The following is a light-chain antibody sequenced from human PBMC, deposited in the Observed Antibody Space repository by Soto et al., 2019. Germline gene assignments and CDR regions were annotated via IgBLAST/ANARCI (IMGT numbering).Light chain of an antibody. V-gene: IGLV2-8*01. CDR3: TSYAGGNNV. CDR1: STDVGGYDY. CDR2: EVN. Sequence: QSVLTQPPSASASPGQSVTISCTGTSTDVGGYDYVSWYQQHPGKVPKLMIYEVNKRPSGVPDRFSGSKSGNTTSLTVSGLQPEDEADYYCTSYAGGNNVFGTGTKLTVL. J-gene: IGLJ1*01.